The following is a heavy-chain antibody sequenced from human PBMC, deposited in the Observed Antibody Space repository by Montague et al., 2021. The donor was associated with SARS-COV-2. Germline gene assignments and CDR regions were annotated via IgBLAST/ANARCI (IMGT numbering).Heavy chain of an antibody. CDR2: IYSGGSST. J-gene: IGHJ3*02. CDR1: EFAFSSYA. V-gene: IGHV3-23*03. CDR3: AKSAWGVTDAFDI. D-gene: IGHD1-26*01. Sequence: SLSISYSASEFAFSSYAMSWVRQAPGKGLEWVSAIYSGGSSTFYADSVKGRFTISRDNSKNTLYLQMNSLRAEDTAVYYCAKSAWGVTDAFDIWGQGTMVTVSS.